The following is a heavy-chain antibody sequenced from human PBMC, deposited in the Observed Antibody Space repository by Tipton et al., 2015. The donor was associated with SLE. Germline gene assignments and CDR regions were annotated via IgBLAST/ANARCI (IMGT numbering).Heavy chain of an antibody. Sequence: SLRLSCAASGFTFSSYAMHWVRQAPGKGLEWVAVISYDGSNKYCADSVKGRFTISRDNSKNTLYLQMNSLRAEDTAVYYCARLSTVVTEYGMDVWGQGTTVTVSS. D-gene: IGHD4-23*01. CDR2: ISYDGSNK. J-gene: IGHJ6*02. V-gene: IGHV3-30-3*01. CDR3: ARLSTVVTEYGMDV. CDR1: GFTFSSYA.